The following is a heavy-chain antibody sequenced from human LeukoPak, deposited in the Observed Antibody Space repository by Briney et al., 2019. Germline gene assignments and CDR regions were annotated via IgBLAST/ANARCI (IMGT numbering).Heavy chain of an antibody. D-gene: IGHD5-12*01. Sequence: SETLSLTCPVYGGSFSGYYWSWIRQPPGKGLEWIGEINHSGSTNYNPSLKSRVTISVDTSKNQFSLKLSSVTAADTAVYYCARGYSGYDPFDYWGQGTLVTVSS. CDR1: GGSFSGYY. V-gene: IGHV4-34*01. J-gene: IGHJ4*02. CDR2: INHSGST. CDR3: ARGYSGYDPFDY.